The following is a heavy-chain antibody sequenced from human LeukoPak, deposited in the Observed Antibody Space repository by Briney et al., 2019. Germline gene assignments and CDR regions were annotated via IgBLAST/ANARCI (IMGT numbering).Heavy chain of an antibody. CDR2: ISGYNGNT. CDR1: GYTFTSYG. Sequence: ASVKVSCKASGYTFTSYGISWVRLAPGQGLEWMGWISGYNGNTNYAQKLQGRVTMTTDTSTSTAYMGLRSLRFDDTAVYYCARDGAAADNGNWFDPWGQGTLVTVSS. J-gene: IGHJ5*02. CDR3: ARDGAAADNGNWFDP. V-gene: IGHV1-18*01. D-gene: IGHD6-13*01.